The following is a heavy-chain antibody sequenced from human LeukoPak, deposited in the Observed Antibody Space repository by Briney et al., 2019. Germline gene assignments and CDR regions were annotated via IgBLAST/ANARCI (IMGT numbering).Heavy chain of an antibody. V-gene: IGHV5-51*01. D-gene: IGHD3-16*02. CDR2: IYSGDSDT. CDR1: GYSFSNYW. CDR3: ARHGKYSAGYRYFDN. Sequence: GESLKISCKGSGYSFSNYWIGWVRQMPGKGLEWMGIIYSGDSDTRYSPSSQGQVTISVDKSISTAYLQWSSLKASDTAMYYCARHGKYSAGYRYFDNWGQGTRVTVSS. J-gene: IGHJ4*02.